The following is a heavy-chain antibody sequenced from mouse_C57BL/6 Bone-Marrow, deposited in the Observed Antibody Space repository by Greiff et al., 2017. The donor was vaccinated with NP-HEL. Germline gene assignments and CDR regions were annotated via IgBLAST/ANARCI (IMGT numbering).Heavy chain of an antibody. CDR3: ARGLLLRYRYFDV. CDR1: GYTFTSYW. Sequence: QVQLQQPGAELVRPGSSVKLSCKASGYTFTSYWMDWVKQRPGQGLEWIGNIYPSDSETHYNQKFKDKATLTVDKSSSTAYMQLSSLTSEDSAVYYCARGLLLRYRYFDVWGTGTTVTVSS. CDR2: IYPSDSET. V-gene: IGHV1-61*01. J-gene: IGHJ1*03. D-gene: IGHD1-1*01.